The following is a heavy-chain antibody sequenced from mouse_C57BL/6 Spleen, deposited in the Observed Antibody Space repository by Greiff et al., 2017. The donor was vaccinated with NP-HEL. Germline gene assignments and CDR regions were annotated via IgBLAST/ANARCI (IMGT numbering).Heavy chain of an antibody. D-gene: IGHD1-1*01. V-gene: IGHV1-69*01. CDR1: GYTFTSYW. CDR2: IDPSDSYT. CDR3: ARPYYGSEGAY. Sequence: VQLQQSGAELVMPGASVKLSCKASGYTFTSYWMHWVKQRPGQGLEWIGEIDPSDSYTNYNQKFKGKSTLTVDKSSSTAYMQLSSLTSEDSAVLYCARPYYGSEGAYWGQGTLVTVSA. J-gene: IGHJ3*01.